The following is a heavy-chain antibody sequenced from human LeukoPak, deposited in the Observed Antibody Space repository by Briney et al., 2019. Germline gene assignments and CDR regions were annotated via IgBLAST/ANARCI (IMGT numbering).Heavy chain of an antibody. Sequence: SETLSLTCAVSGYSIGSGYYWGWIRQPPGKGLEWIGSISYSGTTYYNPSLKSRVTISLGTSNNQFSLKLASVTAADTAVYYCVASSGSYDSSGYYPSWFDPWGQGTLVTVSS. J-gene: IGHJ5*02. CDR1: GYSIGSGYY. CDR2: ISYSGTT. CDR3: VASSGSYDSSGYYPSWFDP. V-gene: IGHV4-38-2*01. D-gene: IGHD3-22*01.